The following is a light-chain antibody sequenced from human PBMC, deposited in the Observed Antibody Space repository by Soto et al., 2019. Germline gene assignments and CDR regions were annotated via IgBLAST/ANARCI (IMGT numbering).Light chain of an antibody. CDR2: AAS. V-gene: IGKV1-39*01. J-gene: IGKJ1*01. CDR1: QSISSY. CDR3: QQSYSTPRT. Sequence: EIQMTQSPSSLSAPVGDRVTITCRASQSISSYLNWYQQKPGKAPKLLIYAASSLQSGVPSRFSGSGSGTDFTLTISSLQPEDFATYYCQQSYSTPRTFGQGTKVDIK.